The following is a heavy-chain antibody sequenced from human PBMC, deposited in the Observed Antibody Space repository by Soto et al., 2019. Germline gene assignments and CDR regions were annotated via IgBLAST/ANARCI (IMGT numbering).Heavy chain of an antibody. Sequence: KTSETLSLTCTVSGGSISSFYWSWIRQPPGKGLECIGYIYSSGTTNYNPSLKSRVTMSVDTSKTQFSLKLESVTAADTAVYYCARARQWLSSHYFDSWGLGTLVTVSS. CDR2: IYSSGTT. CDR3: ARARQWLSSHYFDS. J-gene: IGHJ4*02. CDR1: GGSISSFY. D-gene: IGHD6-19*01. V-gene: IGHV4-59*01.